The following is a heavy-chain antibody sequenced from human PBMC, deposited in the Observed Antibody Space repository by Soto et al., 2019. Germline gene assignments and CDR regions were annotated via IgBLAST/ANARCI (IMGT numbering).Heavy chain of an antibody. J-gene: IGHJ4*02. V-gene: IGHV3-30-3*01. Sequence: GGSLRLSCAASGFTFSSYAMHWVRQAPGKGLEWVAVISYDGSNKYYADPVKGRFTISRDNSKNTLYLQMNSLRAEDTAVYYCARDHHRYSGYDYVDYWGQGTLVTVSS. CDR2: ISYDGSNK. D-gene: IGHD5-12*01. CDR3: ARDHHRYSGYDYVDY. CDR1: GFTFSSYA.